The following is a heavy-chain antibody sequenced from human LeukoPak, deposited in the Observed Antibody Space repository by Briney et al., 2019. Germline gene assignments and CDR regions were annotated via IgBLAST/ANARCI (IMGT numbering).Heavy chain of an antibody. D-gene: IGHD3-10*01. Sequence: SETLSLTCAVSGCSISSGYYWGWIRQPRGKGLEWIASISHSGTTYDNPSLKSQVTISVDTSKNQFSLNLSSVTAADTAVYYCARDYGHYFDYWGQGTLVIVSS. J-gene: IGHJ4*02. CDR1: GCSISSGYY. V-gene: IGHV4-38-2*02. CDR3: ARDYGHYFDY. CDR2: ISHSGTT.